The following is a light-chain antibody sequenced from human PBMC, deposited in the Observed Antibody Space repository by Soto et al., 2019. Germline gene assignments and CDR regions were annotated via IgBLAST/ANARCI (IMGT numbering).Light chain of an antibody. CDR3: QTWDSSSGWV. V-gene: IGLV3-1*01. CDR2: EDT. CDR1: KLGDKY. J-gene: IGLJ1*01. Sequence: SCELTQPPSVSVSPGQTASITCSGDKLGDKYACWYQQRPGQSPVLVIYEDTKRPSGIPERFSGSNSGNTATLTISGTQTMDEADYYCQTWDSSSGWVFGTGTKVTVL.